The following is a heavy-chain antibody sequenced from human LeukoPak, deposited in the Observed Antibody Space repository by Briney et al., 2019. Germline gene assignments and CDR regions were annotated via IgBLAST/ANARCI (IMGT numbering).Heavy chain of an antibody. CDR1: GGSFSGYY. CDR3: ARSRAFNSGAFDP. D-gene: IGHD1-26*01. J-gene: IGHJ5*02. V-gene: IGHV4-34*01. CDR2: INHSGST. Sequence: SETLSLTCAVYGGSFSGYYWSWIRQPPGKGLEWIGEINHSGSTNYNPSLKSRVTISIDKSKNQFSLRLNSVTAADTAVYYCARSRAFNSGAFDPWGQGSLVTVSS.